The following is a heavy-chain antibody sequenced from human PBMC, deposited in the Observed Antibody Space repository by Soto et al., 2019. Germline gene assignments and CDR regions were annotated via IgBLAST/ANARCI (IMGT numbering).Heavy chain of an antibody. J-gene: IGHJ4*02. CDR3: ARSVAVPGAHIDY. CDR1: GGSISGSY. V-gene: IGHV4-59*01. CDR2: VYYTGST. Sequence: SETLSLTCTVSGGSISGSYWSWVRQSPGKGLEWLGYVYYTGSTNYSPSLGSRVSISVDTSKNEFSLRLSSVTAADTAVYFCARSVAVPGAHIDYWGQGTQVTVSS. D-gene: IGHD6-19*01.